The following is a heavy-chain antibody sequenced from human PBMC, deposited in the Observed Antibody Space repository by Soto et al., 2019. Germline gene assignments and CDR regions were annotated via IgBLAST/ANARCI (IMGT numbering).Heavy chain of an antibody. CDR2: IIPISDTT. Sequence: QVQLVQSGAEVKKPGSSVKVSCKASGGTFSSYAISWVRQAPGQGLEWMGGIIPISDTTNYAQKFQGRVTITADDSTSTAYIELSRLRSEDTGVYYCARSQGSSTSLEIYYYYYYGMDVWGQGTTVTVSS. J-gene: IGHJ6*02. D-gene: IGHD2-2*01. CDR3: ARSQGSSTSLEIYYYYYYGMDV. CDR1: GGTFSSYA. V-gene: IGHV1-69*01.